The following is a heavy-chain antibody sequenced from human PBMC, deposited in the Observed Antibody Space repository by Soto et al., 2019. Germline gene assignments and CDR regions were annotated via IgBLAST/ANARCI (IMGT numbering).Heavy chain of an antibody. J-gene: IGHJ4*02. CDR1: GGTFSSYA. V-gene: IGHV1-69*01. CDR2: IIPIFGTA. D-gene: IGHD4-17*01. CDR3: AREEHDYGGNSPFDY. Sequence: QVQLVQSGAEVKKPGSSVKVSCKASGGTFSSYAISWVRQAPGQGLEWMGGIIPIFGTANYAQKFQGRVTISADESTSTAYMELSSLRSEDTAVYYCAREEHDYGGNSPFDYWGQGTLVTVSS.